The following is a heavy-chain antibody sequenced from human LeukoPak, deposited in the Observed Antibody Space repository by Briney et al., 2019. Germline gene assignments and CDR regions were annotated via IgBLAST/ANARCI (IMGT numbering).Heavy chain of an antibody. V-gene: IGHV3-23*01. CDR3: AKGRQYYYDSSAPGFDH. Sequence: PGGSLRLSCAASGFTFSSYAMSWVRQAPGKGREWVSAISGSGGSTYYADSVKGRFTISRDNSKNTLYLQMNSLRAEDTAVYYCAKGRQYYYDSSAPGFDHWGQGTLVTVSS. CDR1: GFTFSSYA. J-gene: IGHJ5*02. D-gene: IGHD3-22*01. CDR2: ISGSGGST.